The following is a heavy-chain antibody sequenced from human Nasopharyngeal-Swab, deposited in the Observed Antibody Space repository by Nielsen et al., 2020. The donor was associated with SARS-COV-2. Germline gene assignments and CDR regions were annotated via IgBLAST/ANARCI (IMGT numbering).Heavy chain of an antibody. V-gene: IGHV4-31*03. CDR3: ATYGANYYDWFDP. J-gene: IGHJ5*02. CDR2: IPYTGGT. CDR1: GGSISRDGYY. D-gene: IGHD4-23*01. Sequence: SETLSFTCTVSGGSISRDGYYWSWIRQRPGKGLEWIGYIPYTGGTAYNPSLRGRISVLVDTSKNQFSLKVTSVTAADTAVYYCATYGANYYDWFDPWGQGILVTVSS.